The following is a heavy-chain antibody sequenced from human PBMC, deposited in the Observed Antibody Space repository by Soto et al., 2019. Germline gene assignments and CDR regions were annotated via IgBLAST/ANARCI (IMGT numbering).Heavy chain of an antibody. V-gene: IGHV5-51*03. CDR2: IYPGDSET. D-gene: IGHD3-10*01. Sequence: PGESLKISCRGSGFTFTNYWIAWVRQMPGKGLEWMGIIYPGDSETSYSPSFQGQVIISADKSINTAYLQWSSLKASDTAMYYCGRNNRDYYYYYGMDVWGQGTTVTVSS. J-gene: IGHJ6*02. CDR3: GRNNRDYYYYYGMDV. CDR1: GFTFTNYW.